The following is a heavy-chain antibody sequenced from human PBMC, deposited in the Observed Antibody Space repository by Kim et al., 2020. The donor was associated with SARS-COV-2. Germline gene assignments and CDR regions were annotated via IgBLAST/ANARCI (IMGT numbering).Heavy chain of an antibody. Sequence: GGSLRLSCAASGFTFSSYEMNWVRQAPGKGLEWVSYISSSGSTIYYADSVKGRFTISRDNAKNSLYLQMNSLRAEDTAVYYCASLGGALNDRLYCGGDCYSGQHWGQGTLVTVSS. V-gene: IGHV3-48*03. D-gene: IGHD2-21*02. CDR2: ISSSGSTI. CDR3: ASLGGALNDRLYCGGDCYSGQH. J-gene: IGHJ1*01. CDR1: GFTFSSYE.